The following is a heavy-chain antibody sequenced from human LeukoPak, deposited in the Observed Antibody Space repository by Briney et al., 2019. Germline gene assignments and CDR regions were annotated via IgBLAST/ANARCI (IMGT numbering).Heavy chain of an antibody. J-gene: IGHJ4*02. CDR1: GYTLTELS. Sequence: ASVKVSCKVSGYTLTELSMHWVRQAPGKGGEWMGGFDPEDGETIYAQKFQGRVTMTEDTSTDTAYMELSSLTSDDTAMYYCAREEMGTTDYWGQGTLVTVSS. V-gene: IGHV1-24*01. D-gene: IGHD7-27*01. CDR2: FDPEDGET. CDR3: AREEMGTTDY.